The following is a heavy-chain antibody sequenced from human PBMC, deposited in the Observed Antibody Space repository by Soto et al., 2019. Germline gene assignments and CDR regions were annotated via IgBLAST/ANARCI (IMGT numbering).Heavy chain of an antibody. CDR2: IWYDGSNK. CDR3: ATGYNWNYGYYYGMDV. D-gene: IGHD1-1*01. J-gene: IGHJ6*02. Sequence: GGSLRLSCAASGFTFSSYGMHWVRQAPGKGLEWVAVIWYDGSNKYYADSVKGRFTISRDNSKNTLYLQMNSLRAEDTAVYYCATGYNWNYGYYYGMDVWGQGTTVTVSS. V-gene: IGHV3-33*01. CDR1: GFTFSSYG.